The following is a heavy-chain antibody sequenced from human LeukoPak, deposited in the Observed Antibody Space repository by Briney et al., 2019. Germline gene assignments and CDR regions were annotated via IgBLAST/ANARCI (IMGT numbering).Heavy chain of an antibody. CDR2: IYTSGST. V-gene: IGHV4-61*02. D-gene: IGHD6-13*01. CDR3: ASFSIAAAGTVDY. J-gene: IGHJ4*02. Sequence: PSETLSLTCTVSGGSISSGSYYWSWIRQPAGKGLEWIGRIYTSGSTNYNPSLKSRVTISVDTSKNQFSLKLSSVTAADTAVYYCASFSIAAAGTVDYWGQGTLVTVSS. CDR1: GGSISSGSYY.